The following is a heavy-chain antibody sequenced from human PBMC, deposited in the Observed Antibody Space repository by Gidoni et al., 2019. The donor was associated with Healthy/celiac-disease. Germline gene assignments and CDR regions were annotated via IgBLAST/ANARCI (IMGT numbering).Heavy chain of an antibody. CDR3: ARSKVVAVNYWYFDL. CDR2: IIPIFGTA. Sequence: QVQLVQSGAEVTTPGSSVKVSCKASGGTFSSYAISWVRQAPGQGLEWMGGIIPIFGTANYAQKFQGRVTITADESTSTAYMELSSLRSEDTAVYYCARSKVVAVNYWYFDLWGRGTLVTVSS. V-gene: IGHV1-69*01. J-gene: IGHJ2*01. D-gene: IGHD2-15*01. CDR1: GGTFSSYA.